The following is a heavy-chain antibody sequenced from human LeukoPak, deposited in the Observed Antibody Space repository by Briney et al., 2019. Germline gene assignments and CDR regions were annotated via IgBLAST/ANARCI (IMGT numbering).Heavy chain of an antibody. D-gene: IGHD3-10*01. J-gene: IGHJ5*02. CDR2: MNPNSGNT. Sequence: GASVKVSCKASGYTFTSYDINWVRQPTGQGVEWMGWMNPNSGNTGYAQKFQGRVTMTRDTSISTAYMELRSLRSEDTAVYYCARVMVVRGVIFWWLDLWGQGTLVTVSS. CDR3: ARVMVVRGVIFWWLDL. CDR1: GYTFTSYD. V-gene: IGHV1-8*01.